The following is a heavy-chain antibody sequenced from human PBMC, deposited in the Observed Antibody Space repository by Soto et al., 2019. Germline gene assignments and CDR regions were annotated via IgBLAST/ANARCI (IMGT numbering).Heavy chain of an antibody. Sequence: QVQLQESGPGLVKPSQTLSLTCTVSGGSISSGGYYWSWIRQHPGKGLEWIGYIYYSGSTYYNPSLKSRVTIAVDTSKNQFSLKLSSVTAADTAVYYCARGTIQLFYDISTSFDYWGQGTLVTVSS. V-gene: IGHV4-31*03. CDR3: ARGTIQLFYDISTSFDY. CDR2: IYYSGST. D-gene: IGHD3-9*01. CDR1: GGSISSGGYY. J-gene: IGHJ4*02.